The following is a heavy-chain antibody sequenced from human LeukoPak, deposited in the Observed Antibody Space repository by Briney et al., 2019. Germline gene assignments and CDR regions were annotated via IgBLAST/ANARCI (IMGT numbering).Heavy chain of an antibody. CDR2: IYDSGST. Sequence: SETLSLTCTVSGGSISGYYWSWIRQPPGKGLEWIGYIYDSGSTNYNPSLESRVTISVDTSKNQFSLKLSSVTAADTAVYYCAREKSSTDYFDYWGQGTLVTVSS. CDR3: AREKSSTDYFDY. CDR1: GGSISGYY. D-gene: IGHD4-17*01. J-gene: IGHJ4*02. V-gene: IGHV4-59*01.